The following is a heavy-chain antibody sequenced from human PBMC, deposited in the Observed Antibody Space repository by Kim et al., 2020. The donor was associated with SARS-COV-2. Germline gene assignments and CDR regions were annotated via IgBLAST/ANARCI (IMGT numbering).Heavy chain of an antibody. CDR1: GGTFSSYA. V-gene: IGHV1-69*13. D-gene: IGHD2-15*01. Sequence: SVKVSCKASGGTFSSYAISWVRQAPGQGLEWMGGIIPIFGTANYAQKFQGRVTITADESTSTAYMELSSLRSEDTAVYYCASPYSATRNYYYYGMDVWGQGTTVTVSS. CDR3: ASPYSATRNYYYYGMDV. CDR2: IIPIFGTA. J-gene: IGHJ6*02.